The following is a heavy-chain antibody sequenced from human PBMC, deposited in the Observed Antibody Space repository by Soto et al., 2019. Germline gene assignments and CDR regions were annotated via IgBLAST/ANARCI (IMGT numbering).Heavy chain of an antibody. CDR2: ISGSGGST. V-gene: IGHV3-23*01. CDR1: GFTFSSYA. D-gene: IGHD2-15*01. J-gene: IGHJ4*02. CDR3: AKAGGWFSPREKPFDY. Sequence: QPGGSLILSCAASGFTFSSYAMSWVRQAPGKGLEWVSAISGSGGSTYYADSVKGRFTISRDNSKYTLYLQMNSLRAEDTVVFFCAKAGGWFSPREKPFDYWGQGTLVTVSS.